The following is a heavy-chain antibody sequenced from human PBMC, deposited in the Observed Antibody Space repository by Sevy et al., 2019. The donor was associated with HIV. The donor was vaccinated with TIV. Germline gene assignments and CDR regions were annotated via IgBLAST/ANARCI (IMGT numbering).Heavy chain of an antibody. Sequence: GGSLRLSCAASGFTFSKYSMSWVRQPPGKGLEWVSTLSFGCGEINHADSVKGRFTISRDNSKNSLYRQMNNLRAEETAVYYCAREGCTKPHDYWGQGTLVTVSS. CDR1: GFTFSKYS. J-gene: IGHJ4*02. D-gene: IGHD2-8*01. V-gene: IGHV3-23*01. CDR3: AREGCTKPHDY. CDR2: LSFGCGEI.